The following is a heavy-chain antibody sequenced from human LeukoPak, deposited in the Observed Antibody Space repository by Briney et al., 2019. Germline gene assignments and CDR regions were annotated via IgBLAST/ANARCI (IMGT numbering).Heavy chain of an antibody. Sequence: PGGSLRLSCAASGFTFSSYAMSWIRQPPGKGLEWIGSIYYSGSTYYNPSLKSRVTISVDTSKNQFSLKLSSVTAADTAVYYCARHGGLIVVVPAAMEDFWFDPWAREPWSPSPQ. D-gene: IGHD2-2*01. V-gene: IGHV4-39*01. CDR3: ARHGGLIVVVPAAMEDFWFDP. CDR2: IYYSGST. CDR1: GFTFSSYA. J-gene: IGHJ5*02.